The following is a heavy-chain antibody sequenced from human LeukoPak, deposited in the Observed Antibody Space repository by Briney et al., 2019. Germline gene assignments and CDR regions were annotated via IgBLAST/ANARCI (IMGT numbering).Heavy chain of an antibody. Sequence: GGSLRLSCAASGFTFSNAWMNWVRQAPGKGLEWVGRIKSKTDGGTTDYAAPVKGRFTISRDDSKNTLYLQMNSLKTEDTAVYYCTTDRTYYDFWSGYYTGRGYYYGMDVWGQGTRSPSP. J-gene: IGHJ6*02. V-gene: IGHV3-15*07. CDR2: IKSKTDGGTT. CDR1: GFTFSNAW. CDR3: TTDRTYYDFWSGYYTGRGYYYGMDV. D-gene: IGHD3-3*01.